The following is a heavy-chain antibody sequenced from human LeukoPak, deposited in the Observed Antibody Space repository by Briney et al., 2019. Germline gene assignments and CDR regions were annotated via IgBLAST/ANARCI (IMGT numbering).Heavy chain of an antibody. J-gene: IGHJ5*02. V-gene: IGHV4-34*01. D-gene: IGHD3-9*01. Sequence: SETLSLTCAVYGGSFSGYYWSWIRQPPGKGLEWIGEINHSGSTNYNPSLKSRVTISVGTSKNQFSLKLSSVTAADTAVYYCARAGDSRYPENWFDPWGQGTLVTVSS. CDR3: ARAGDSRYPENWFDP. CDR2: INHSGST. CDR1: GGSFSGYY.